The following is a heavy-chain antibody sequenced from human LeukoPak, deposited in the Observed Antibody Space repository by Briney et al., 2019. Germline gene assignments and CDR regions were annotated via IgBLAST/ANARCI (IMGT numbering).Heavy chain of an antibody. D-gene: IGHD3-9*01. J-gene: IGHJ4*02. CDR1: GGSFSGYS. Sequence: SETLSLTCVVYGGSFSGYSWSWIRQPPGKGLEWIGYIYYRGGTNYNPSLKCRVTISVDTSKNQFSLKLSSVTAADTAVYYCAIVILTGYDYYFDYWGQGTLVTVSS. V-gene: IGHV4-59*01. CDR3: AIVILTGYDYYFDY. CDR2: IYYRGGT.